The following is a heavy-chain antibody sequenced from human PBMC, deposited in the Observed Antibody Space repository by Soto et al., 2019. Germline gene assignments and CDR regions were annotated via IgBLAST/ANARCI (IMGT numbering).Heavy chain of an antibody. CDR1: GYTFTSYA. D-gene: IGHD3-22*01. V-gene: IGHV1-3*05. J-gene: IGHJ4*02. Sequence: QVQLVQSGAEEKKPGASVKVSCKASGYTFTSYAMHWVRQTPGQRLEWMGWINAGNGNTKYSQKFQGRVTITRDTYASTAYMELSSLRSEDTAVYYCARGSGPMREWHWGQGTLVTVSS. CDR2: INAGNGNT. CDR3: ARGSGPMREWH.